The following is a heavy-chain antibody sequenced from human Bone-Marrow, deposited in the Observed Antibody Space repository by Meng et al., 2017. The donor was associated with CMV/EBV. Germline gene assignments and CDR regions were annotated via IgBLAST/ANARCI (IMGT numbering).Heavy chain of an antibody. CDR3: AREGVVPAAIPEFWFDP. CDR2: IGSSGSYI. V-gene: IGHV3-21*01. J-gene: IGHJ5*01. D-gene: IGHD2-2*01. CDR1: ESYFSNYW. Sequence: SLKFSYAAAESYFSNYWMSWVRQAPGKLLEWVSSIGSSGSYIYYADTVKGRFNISRDNAKNSLYLQMNSLRAEDTAVYYCAREGVVPAAIPEFWFDPWGQGTLVTVSS.